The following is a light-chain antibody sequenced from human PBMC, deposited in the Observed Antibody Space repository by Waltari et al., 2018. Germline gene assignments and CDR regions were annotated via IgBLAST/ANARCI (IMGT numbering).Light chain of an antibody. Sequence: IAMTQSPSTLSASVGDSVTITCRASPNIGTWVAWYQQKPGKAPKLLIFDESTLESGVPSRFSGSASGTDFTLTINSLQPDDFASYFCQQYNSYLSSFGQGTKLEI. CDR1: PNIGTW. CDR3: QQYNSYLSS. V-gene: IGKV1-5*01. J-gene: IGKJ2*01. CDR2: DES.